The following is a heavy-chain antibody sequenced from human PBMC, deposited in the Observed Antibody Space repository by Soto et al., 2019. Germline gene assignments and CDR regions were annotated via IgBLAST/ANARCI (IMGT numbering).Heavy chain of an antibody. Sequence: GESLKISCKGSGYSFTGYWISWVRQMPGKGVEWMGIIYPGDSNVIYSPSFQGQVTISADKSINTAYLRWSSLEASDTAMYYCARHRSSWPRTAFDVWGQGTMVTVSS. D-gene: IGHD6-13*01. CDR2: IYPGDSNV. J-gene: IGHJ3*01. V-gene: IGHV5-51*01. CDR1: GYSFTGYW. CDR3: ARHRSSWPRTAFDV.